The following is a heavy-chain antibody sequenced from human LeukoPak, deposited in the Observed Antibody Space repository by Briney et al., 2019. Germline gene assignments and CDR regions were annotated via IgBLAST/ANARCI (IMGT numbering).Heavy chain of an antibody. Sequence: SETLSLTCTVSGGSISSSSYYWGWIRQPPGKGLEWIGSIYYSGSTYYNPSLKSRVTISVDTSKNQFSLRLRSVTAADTAVYYCARAPEGGTLDYWGQGTLVTVSS. V-gene: IGHV4-39*07. D-gene: IGHD1-26*01. J-gene: IGHJ4*02. CDR2: IYYSGST. CDR3: ARAPEGGTLDY. CDR1: GGSISSSSYY.